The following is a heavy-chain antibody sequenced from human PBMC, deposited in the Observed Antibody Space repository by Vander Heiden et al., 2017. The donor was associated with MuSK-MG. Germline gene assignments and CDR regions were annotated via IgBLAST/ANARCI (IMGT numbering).Heavy chain of an antibody. CDR3: AREEGRTRYSYGPPDY. J-gene: IGHJ4*02. CDR2: IWYDGSNK. D-gene: IGHD5-18*01. V-gene: IGHV3-33*01. CDR1: GFTFSSYG. Sequence: QVQLVESGGGVVQPGRSLRLSCAASGFTFSSYGMHWVRQAPGKGLEWVAVIWYDGSNKYYADSVKGRFTISRDNSKNTLYLQMNSLRAEDTAVYYCAREEGRTRYSYGPPDYWGQGTLVTVSS.